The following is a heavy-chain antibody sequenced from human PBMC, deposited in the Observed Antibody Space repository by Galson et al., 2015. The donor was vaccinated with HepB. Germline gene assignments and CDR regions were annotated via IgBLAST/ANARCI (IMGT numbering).Heavy chain of an antibody. CDR2: ISGRADRT. CDR1: GFPFTTNA. D-gene: IGHD2-2*01. V-gene: IGHV3-23*01. CDR3: AEESPYCSGTSCRKYYVDY. Sequence: SLRLSCAASGFPFTTNAMSWVRQAPGKGLEWVSAISGRADRTYYADSVKGRFTISRDNSKNTLYLQMNSLRAGDTAVYYCAEESPYCSGTSCRKYYVDYWGLGTLVTVSS. J-gene: IGHJ4*02.